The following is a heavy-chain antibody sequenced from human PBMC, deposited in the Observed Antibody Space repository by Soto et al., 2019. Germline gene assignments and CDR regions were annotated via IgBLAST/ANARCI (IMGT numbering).Heavy chain of an antibody. V-gene: IGHV1-69*12. Sequence: QVQLVQSGAELKEPGSSVNVSCKTSGGTFGNTAVTWVRQVPGQGLEWIGGIVPLFGTANYAQKFRGRVMITADESTSTAYMDLSRLRSDDTAIYYCARDGDPGYSFWSGPLGGGRFDPWGQGTLVTVSS. CDR3: ARDGDPGYSFWSGPLGGGRFDP. J-gene: IGHJ5*02. CDR1: GGTFGNTA. CDR2: IVPLFGTA. D-gene: IGHD3-3*01.